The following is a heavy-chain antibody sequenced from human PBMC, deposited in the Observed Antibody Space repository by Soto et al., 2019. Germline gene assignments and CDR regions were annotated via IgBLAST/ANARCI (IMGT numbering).Heavy chain of an antibody. D-gene: IGHD3-3*01. CDR1: GFNFDDHV. Sequence: GGSLRLSCVASGFNFDDHVMHWVRQVPGKGLEWVGHINWDGYSIGYGGSVRGRFSISRDNAKNTLYLQMNSLRPEDTALYFCARSWSGSTSGRVDVWGQGTTVTVSS. CDR3: ARSWSGSTSGRVDV. J-gene: IGHJ6*02. CDR2: INWDGYSI. V-gene: IGHV3-9*01.